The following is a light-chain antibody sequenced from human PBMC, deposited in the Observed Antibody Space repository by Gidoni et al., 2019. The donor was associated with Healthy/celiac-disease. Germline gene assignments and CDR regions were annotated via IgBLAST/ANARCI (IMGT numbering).Light chain of an antibody. CDR3: SSYAGSNNPYV. Sequence: QPALTQPPSASGSPGQPVTISCTGTSSDVGGYNYVSWYQQHPGKAPKLMIYEVSKRPSGVPDRFSGSKSGNTASLTVSGLQAEDEADYYCSSYAGSNNPYVFGTGTKVTVL. CDR2: EVS. J-gene: IGLJ1*01. V-gene: IGLV2-8*01. CDR1: SSDVGGYNY.